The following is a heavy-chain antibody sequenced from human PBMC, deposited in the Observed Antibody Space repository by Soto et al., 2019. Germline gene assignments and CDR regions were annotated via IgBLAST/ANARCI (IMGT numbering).Heavy chain of an antibody. V-gene: IGHV4-34*01. J-gene: IGHJ5*02. CDR1: GGSFSGYY. D-gene: IGHD3-22*01. CDR2: INHSGST. Sequence: PSETLSLTCAVYGGSFSGYYWSWIRQPPGKGLEWIGEINHSGSTNYNLSLKSRVTISVDTSKNQFSLKLSSVTAADTAVYYCARVLIVRNWFDPWGQGTLVTVSS. CDR3: ARVLIVRNWFDP.